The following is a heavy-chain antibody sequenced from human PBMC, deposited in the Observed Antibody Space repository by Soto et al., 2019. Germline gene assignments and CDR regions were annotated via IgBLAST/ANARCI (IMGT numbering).Heavy chain of an antibody. J-gene: IGHJ5*02. D-gene: IGHD2-15*01. CDR2: INIDGSST. Sequence: EAQLVESGGGLVQPGGSLRLSCAASGFTFSSYWMHWVRQAPGKGLVWVSRINIDGSSTSYADSVKGRFTISRDNAKNTLYLQMNSLRVEDTAVYYCARGRGYCSGSSCYVDLWGQGTLVTVSS. V-gene: IGHV3-74*01. CDR1: GFTFSSYW. CDR3: ARGRGYCSGSSCYVDL.